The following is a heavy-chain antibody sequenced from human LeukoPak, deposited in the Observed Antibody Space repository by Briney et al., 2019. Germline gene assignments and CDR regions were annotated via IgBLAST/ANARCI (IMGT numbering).Heavy chain of an antibody. CDR3: ARIVVVGIDY. CDR1: GFTFNNYS. D-gene: IGHD3-22*01. Sequence: PGGSLRLSCAASGFTFNNYSMNWVRQAPGKGPEWVSSISSSSSYIYYADSVKGRFTISRDNAKNSLYLQMNRLRAEDTAVYYCARIVVVGIDYWGQGTLVTVSS. CDR2: ISSSSSYI. J-gene: IGHJ4*02. V-gene: IGHV3-21*01.